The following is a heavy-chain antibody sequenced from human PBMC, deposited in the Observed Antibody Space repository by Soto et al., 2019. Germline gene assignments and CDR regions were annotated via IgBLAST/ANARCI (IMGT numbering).Heavy chain of an antibody. V-gene: IGHV1-58*01. CDR3: ARSSGIAVAGTVQH. J-gene: IGHJ1*01. Sequence: ASVKVSCKASGFTFTSSAVQWVRQARGQRLEWIGWIVVGSGNTNYAQKFQGRVTITRDTSASTAYMELSSLRSEDTAVYYCARSSGIAVAGTVQHWGQGTLVTVSS. D-gene: IGHD6-19*01. CDR2: IVVGSGNT. CDR1: GFTFTSSA.